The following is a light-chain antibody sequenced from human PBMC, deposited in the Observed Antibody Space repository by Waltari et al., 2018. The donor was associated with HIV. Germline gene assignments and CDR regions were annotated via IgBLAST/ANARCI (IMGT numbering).Light chain of an antibody. V-gene: IGLV1-44*01. CDR1: STNIGSNI. Sequence: QSVLTQPPSVSGTPGQNVTISCSGSSTNIGSNIVNWYQQVPEAAPKLLIYSNDQRPSGVRDRFSGSKSGTSAALAISGLQSADEADYYCAAWDDSLNGMFGGGTKLTV. CDR3: AAWDDSLNGM. CDR2: SND. J-gene: IGLJ3*02.